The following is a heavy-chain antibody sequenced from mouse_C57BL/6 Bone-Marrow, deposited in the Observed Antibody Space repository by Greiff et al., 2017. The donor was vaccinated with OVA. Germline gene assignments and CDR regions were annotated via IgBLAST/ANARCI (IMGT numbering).Heavy chain of an antibody. Sequence: VQLVESEAELARPGASVKLSCKASGYTFTSYGISWVKQRTGQGLEWIGEIYPRSGNTYYNEKFKGKATLTADKSSSTAYMELRSLTSEDSAVYVCARPSFYYGFAYWGQGTLVTVSA. CDR3: ARPSFYYGFAY. D-gene: IGHD2-1*01. J-gene: IGHJ3*01. CDR2: IYPRSGNT. CDR1: GYTFTSYG. V-gene: IGHV1-81*01.